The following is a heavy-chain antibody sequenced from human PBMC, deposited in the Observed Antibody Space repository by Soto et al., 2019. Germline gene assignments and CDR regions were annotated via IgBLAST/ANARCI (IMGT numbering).Heavy chain of an antibody. CDR2: ISGSGGST. D-gene: IGHD3-22*01. CDR1: GFTFSSYA. Sequence: EVQLLESGGGLVQPGGSLRLSCAASGFTFSSYAMSWVRQAPGKGLEWVSAISGSGGSTYYADSVKGRFTISRDNSKNTVYLQVNSLRAEDTAVYYCAKDRGHAYYYDSSSNYWGQGTLVTVSS. J-gene: IGHJ4*02. CDR3: AKDRGHAYYYDSSSNY. V-gene: IGHV3-23*01.